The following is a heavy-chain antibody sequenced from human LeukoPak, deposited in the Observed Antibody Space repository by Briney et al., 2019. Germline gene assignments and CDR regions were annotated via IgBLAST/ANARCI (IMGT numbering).Heavy chain of an antibody. D-gene: IGHD3-10*01. J-gene: IGHJ4*02. CDR1: GFTFDDYA. Sequence: GGSLRRSCAASGFTFDDYAMHWVRQAPGKGLEWDSGISWNSGRIGYADSVKGRFTISRDNAKNSLYLQMNSLRAEDTALYYCAKGPYGSGSKYFDYWGQGTLVTVSS. CDR2: ISWNSGRI. CDR3: AKGPYGSGSKYFDY. V-gene: IGHV3-9*01.